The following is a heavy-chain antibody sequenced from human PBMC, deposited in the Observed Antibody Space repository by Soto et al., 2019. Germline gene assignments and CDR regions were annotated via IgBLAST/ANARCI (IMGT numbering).Heavy chain of an antibody. J-gene: IGHJ3*01. CDR3: ARLMTTVTKTGSRVNAFDL. CDR1: GFTFSSYS. Sequence: EVQLVESGGGLVKPGGSLRLSCAASGFTFSSYSMNWVRQAPGKGLEWVSSISSSSSYIYYADSVKGRFTISRDNAKNSLYLQMNSLRAEDTAVYYCARLMTTVTKTGSRVNAFDLWGQGTMVTVSS. CDR2: ISSSSSYI. D-gene: IGHD4-17*01. V-gene: IGHV3-21*01.